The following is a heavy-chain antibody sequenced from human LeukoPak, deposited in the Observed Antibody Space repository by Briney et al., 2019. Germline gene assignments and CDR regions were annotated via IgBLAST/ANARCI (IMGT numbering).Heavy chain of an antibody. D-gene: IGHD3-22*01. Sequence: GGSLRLSCAASGFTFSNARMSWVRQAPGKGLEWVGRIKSKTDGGTTDYAAPVKGGFTISRDDSKSTLYLQMNSLKTEDTAVYYCTTDDGYDSSGYYYYGMDVWGQGTTVTASS. CDR2: IKSKTDGGTT. V-gene: IGHV3-15*01. CDR3: TTDDGYDSSGYYYYGMDV. J-gene: IGHJ6*02. CDR1: GFTFSNAR.